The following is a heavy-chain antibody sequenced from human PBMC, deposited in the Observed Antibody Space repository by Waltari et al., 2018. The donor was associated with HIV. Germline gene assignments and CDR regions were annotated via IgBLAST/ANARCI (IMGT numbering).Heavy chain of an antibody. CDR2: IYYSGST. CDR1: GGSLRRYS. Sequence: QVQLQESGPGLVKPSETLSLTCTVSGGSLRRYSWSWIRQPPGKGLEWIGYIYYSGSTNYNPSLKSRVTISVDTSKNQFSLKLSSVTAADTAVYYCARGWPHWFDPWGQGTLVTVSS. J-gene: IGHJ5*02. D-gene: IGHD2-15*01. CDR3: ARGWPHWFDP. V-gene: IGHV4-59*01.